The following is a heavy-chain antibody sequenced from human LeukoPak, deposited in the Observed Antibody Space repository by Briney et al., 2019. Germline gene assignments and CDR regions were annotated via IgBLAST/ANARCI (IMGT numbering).Heavy chain of an antibody. Sequence: ASVKVSCKAPGGTFSSYAISWVRQAPGQGLEWMGRIIPIFGIANYAQKFQGRVTITADKSTSTAYMELSSLRSEDTAVYYCARWTPSLGDSSGYYYVGYFQHWGQGTLVTVSS. V-gene: IGHV1-69*04. CDR1: GGTFSSYA. D-gene: IGHD3-22*01. CDR2: IIPIFGIA. J-gene: IGHJ1*01. CDR3: ARWTPSLGDSSGYYYVGYFQH.